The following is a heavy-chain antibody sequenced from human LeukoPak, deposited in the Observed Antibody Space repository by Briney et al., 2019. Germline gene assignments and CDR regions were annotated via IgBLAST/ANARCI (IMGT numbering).Heavy chain of an antibody. J-gene: IGHJ3*02. V-gene: IGHV4-4*07. D-gene: IGHD3-10*01. Sequence: PSETLSLTCTVSGASISSYYWNWIRQPAGKGLEWIGRIYTSGSTDYNPSLKSRVTISVDTSKNQFSLKLSSVTAADTAVYYCARHSHDGEEKDDAFDIWGQGTMVTVSS. CDR2: IYTSGST. CDR1: GASISSYY. CDR3: ARHSHDGEEKDDAFDI.